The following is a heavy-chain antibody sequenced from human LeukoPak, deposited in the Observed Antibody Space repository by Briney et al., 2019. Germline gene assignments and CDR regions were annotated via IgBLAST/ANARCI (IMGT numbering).Heavy chain of an antibody. CDR3: ARAAVASTGTTKGDSRDIPYYYYGMDV. V-gene: IGHV3-48*02. Sequence: GGSLRLSCAASGFTFSSYSLNWGRQAPGKGREWGSYISSSISTIHYADTVKGGGTISTENAKNSRYLHMNRLREEDTPVYYCARAAVASTGTTKGDSRDIPYYYYGMDVWGRGTTVTVSS. CDR2: ISSSISTI. CDR1: GFTFSSYS. J-gene: IGHJ6*02. D-gene: IGHD1-14*01.